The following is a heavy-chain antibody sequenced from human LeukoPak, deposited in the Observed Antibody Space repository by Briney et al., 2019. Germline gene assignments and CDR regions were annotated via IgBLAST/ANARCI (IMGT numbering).Heavy chain of an antibody. V-gene: IGHV3-30*18. CDR2: ISYDGSNK. CDR3: AKVGGYDFSYYFDY. Sequence: GGSLRLSCAASGFTFSSYGMHWVRQAPGKGLEWVAVISYDGSNKYYADSVKGRFTISRDNSKNTLYLQMNSLRAEDTAVYYCAKVGGYDFSYYFDYWGQGTLVTASS. D-gene: IGHD5-12*01. CDR1: GFTFSSYG. J-gene: IGHJ4*02.